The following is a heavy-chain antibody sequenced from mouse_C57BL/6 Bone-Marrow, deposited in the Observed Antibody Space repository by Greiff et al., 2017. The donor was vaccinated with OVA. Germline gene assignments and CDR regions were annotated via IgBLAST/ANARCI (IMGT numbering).Heavy chain of an antibody. D-gene: IGHD2-4*01. CDR2: IYPGDGDT. CDR3: ARRRDYGWYFDV. J-gene: IGHJ1*03. CDR1: GYAFSSSW. V-gene: IGHV1-82*01. Sequence: QVQLKQSGPELVKPGASVKISCKASGYAFSSSWMNWVKQRPGKGLEWIGRIYPGDGDTNYNGKFKGKATLTADKSSSTAYMRLSSLTSEDSAVYFCARRRDYGWYFDVWGTGTTVTVSS.